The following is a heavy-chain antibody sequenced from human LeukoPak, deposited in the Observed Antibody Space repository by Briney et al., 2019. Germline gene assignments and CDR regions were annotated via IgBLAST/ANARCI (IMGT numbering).Heavy chain of an antibody. V-gene: IGHV4-39*01. J-gene: IGHJ5*02. CDR3: ARRIVWGYCSSTSCLARFDL. CDR1: GGSISRSGYC. D-gene: IGHD2-2*01. Sequence: KASETLSLTCTVSGGSISRSGYCWGWIRQPPGKGLEWIGSIYYSGTTQYNPSLKSRVTMSVDTPRNQFSLKLSSLTAAGTAVYYCARRIVWGYCSSTSCLARFDLWGQGTLVTVSS. CDR2: IYYSGTT.